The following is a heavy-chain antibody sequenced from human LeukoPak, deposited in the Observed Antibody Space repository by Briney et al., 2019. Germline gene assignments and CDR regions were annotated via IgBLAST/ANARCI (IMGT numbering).Heavy chain of an antibody. Sequence: GGSLRLSCAASGFTFSNYWMYWVRQVPGKGLVWVSRSDGGGSSTSYVDSVKGRFSISRDNAKSILYQQMTSLRAEATGVYYCARGPGSSGGAYVGDYWGHGTLVTVSS. CDR3: ARGPGSSGGAYVGDY. D-gene: IGHD3-22*01. CDR1: GFTFSNYW. V-gene: IGHV3-74*01. J-gene: IGHJ4*01. CDR2: SDGGGSST.